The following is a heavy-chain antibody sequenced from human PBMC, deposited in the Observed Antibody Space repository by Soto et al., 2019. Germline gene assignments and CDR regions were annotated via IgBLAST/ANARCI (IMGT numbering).Heavy chain of an antibody. Sequence: QVQLVQSGAEVKKPGASVKVSCKASGYTFTSYGISWVRQAPGQGLEWMGWISAYNGNTNYAQKLQGRVTMTTDTSTXXVXMXXRSLRSDDTAVYYCARDEEVSIAAAGTVYYYGMDVWGQGTTVTVSS. V-gene: IGHV1-18*01. J-gene: IGHJ6*02. D-gene: IGHD6-13*01. CDR2: ISAYNGNT. CDR1: GYTFTSYG. CDR3: ARDEEVSIAAAGTVYYYGMDV.